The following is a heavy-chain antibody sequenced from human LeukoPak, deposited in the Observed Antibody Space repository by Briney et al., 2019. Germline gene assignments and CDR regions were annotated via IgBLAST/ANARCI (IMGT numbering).Heavy chain of an antibody. CDR1: GGSISSGGYY. J-gene: IGHJ4*02. CDR3: ARERHYDFWSGYYPYYFDY. CDR2: IYTSGST. Sequence: SETLSLTCTVSGGSISSGGYYWSWIRQPPGKGLEWIGRIYTSGSTNYNPSLKSRVTISVDTSKNQFSLKLSSVTAADTAVYYCARERHYDFWSGYYPYYFDYWGQGTLVTVSS. D-gene: IGHD3-3*01. V-gene: IGHV4-61*02.